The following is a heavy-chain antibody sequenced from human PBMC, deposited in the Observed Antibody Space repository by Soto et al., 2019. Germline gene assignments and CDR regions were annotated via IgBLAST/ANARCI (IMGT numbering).Heavy chain of an antibody. CDR1: GYTFSNYG. D-gene: IGHD2-2*01. Sequence: GGSLRLSCAASGYTFSNYGMHGVRQAPGKGLEWVAVISYEGSNKYFANSVKGRFTISRDNSKNTLYLQMNSLRAEDTAMYYCAKDPALAPPSYYFNYWGQGTLVTVSS. V-gene: IGHV3-30*18. CDR3: AKDPALAPPSYYFNY. CDR2: ISYEGSNK. J-gene: IGHJ4*02.